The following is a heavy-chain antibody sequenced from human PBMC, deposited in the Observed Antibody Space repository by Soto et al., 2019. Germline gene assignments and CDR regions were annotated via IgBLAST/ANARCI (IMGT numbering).Heavy chain of an antibody. D-gene: IGHD3-10*01. V-gene: IGHV4-59*08. J-gene: IGHJ6*02. CDR1: GGSISSYY. Sequence: SETLSLTCTVSGGSISSYYWSWIRQPPGKGLEWIGYIYYSGSTNYNPSLKSRVTISVDTSKNQFSLKLSSVTAADTAVYYCARSDGSGSSYYYYYGMDVWGQGTTVTVSS. CDR3: ARSDGSGSSYYYYYGMDV. CDR2: IYYSGST.